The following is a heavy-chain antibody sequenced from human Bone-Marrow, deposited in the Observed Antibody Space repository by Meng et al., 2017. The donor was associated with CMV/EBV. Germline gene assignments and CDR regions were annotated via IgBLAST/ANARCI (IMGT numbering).Heavy chain of an antibody. CDR1: GGSISSYY. D-gene: IGHD2-8*01. CDR3: ARVSMVYATGNYYYYGMDV. Sequence: SETLSLTCTVSGGSISSYYWSWIRQPPGKGLEWIGYIYYSGSTNYNPSLKSRVTISVDTSKNQFSLKLSSVTAADTAVYYCARVSMVYATGNYYYYGMDVWGQGTTVTVSS. J-gene: IGHJ6*02. V-gene: IGHV4-59*01. CDR2: IYYSGST.